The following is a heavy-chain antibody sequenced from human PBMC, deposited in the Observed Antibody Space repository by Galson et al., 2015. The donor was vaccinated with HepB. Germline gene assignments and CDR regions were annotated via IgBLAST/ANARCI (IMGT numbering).Heavy chain of an antibody. D-gene: IGHD3-22*01. Sequence: SLRLSCAASGFTFSSYSMNWVRQAPGKGLEWVSSISSSSSYIYYADSVKGRFTISRDNAKNSLYLQMNNLRAEDSAVYYCARDQNYYDSSGYYSFDYWGQRMLITVSS. J-gene: IGHJ4*02. CDR3: ARDQNYYDSSGYYSFDY. CDR2: ISSSSSYI. V-gene: IGHV3-21*01. CDR1: GFTFSSYS.